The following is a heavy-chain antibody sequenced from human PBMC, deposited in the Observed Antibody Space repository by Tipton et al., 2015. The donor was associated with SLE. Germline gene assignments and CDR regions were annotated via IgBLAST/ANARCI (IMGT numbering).Heavy chain of an antibody. Sequence: LRLSCTVSGGSISSYYWSWIRQPLGKGLEWIGYIYYSGSTNYNPSLKSRVTISVDTSKNQFSLKLSSVTAADTAVYYCARGGYSSSLYYFDYWGQGTLVTVSS. V-gene: IGHV4-59*01. CDR3: ARGGYSSSLYYFDY. CDR2: IYYSGST. D-gene: IGHD6-6*01. CDR1: GGSISSYY. J-gene: IGHJ4*02.